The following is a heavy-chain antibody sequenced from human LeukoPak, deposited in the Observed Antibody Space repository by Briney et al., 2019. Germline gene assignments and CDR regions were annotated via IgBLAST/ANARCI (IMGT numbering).Heavy chain of an antibody. D-gene: IGHD3-9*01. CDR3: AKDHELRYFDWLTNFDY. CDR2: ISYDGSNK. CDR1: GFTFSSYG. V-gene: IGHV3-30*18. J-gene: IGHJ4*02. Sequence: PGRSLRLSCAASGFTFSSYGMHWVRQAPGKGLEWVAVISYDGSNKYYADSVKGRFTISRDNSKNTLSLQMNSLRAEDTAVYYCAKDHELRYFDWLTNFDYWGQGTLVTVSS.